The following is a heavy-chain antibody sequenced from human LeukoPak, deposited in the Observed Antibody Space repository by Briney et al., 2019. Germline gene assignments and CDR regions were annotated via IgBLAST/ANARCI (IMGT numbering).Heavy chain of an antibody. CDR1: GDSVSSNRVT. V-gene: IGHV6-1*01. Sequence: SQTLTLTCAISGDSVSSNRVTWNWIRQSPSRGLEWLGRTYYRSKWSIDYSESVKSRITISPDTSKNQFSLQLKSVTPEDTAVYYCARVSGGVFEYWGQGTLVTVSS. CDR2: TYYRSKWSI. D-gene: IGHD2-8*02. J-gene: IGHJ4*02. CDR3: ARVSGGVFEY.